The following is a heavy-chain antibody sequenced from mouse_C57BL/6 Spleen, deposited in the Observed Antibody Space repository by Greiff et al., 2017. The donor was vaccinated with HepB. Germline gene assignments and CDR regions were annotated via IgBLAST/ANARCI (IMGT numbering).Heavy chain of an antibody. Sequence: QVQLQQPGAELVKPGASVKMSCKASGYTFTSYWITWVKQRPGKGLEWVGDIYPGSGSTNYNEKFKSKATLTVDTSSSTASMQLSSLTSEDSAVYYCARINYDYYENYFDYWGQGTTLTVSS. V-gene: IGHV1-55*01. J-gene: IGHJ2*01. CDR1: GYTFTSYW. CDR2: IYPGSGST. D-gene: IGHD2-4*01. CDR3: ARINYDYYENYFDY.